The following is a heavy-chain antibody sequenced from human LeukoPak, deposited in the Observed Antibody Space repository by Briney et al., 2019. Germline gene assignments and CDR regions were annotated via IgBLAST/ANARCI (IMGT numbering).Heavy chain of an antibody. D-gene: IGHD5-18*01. CDR1: GFTFSSYW. CDR3: ARVVDTHFDY. J-gene: IGHJ4*02. CDR2: IKSDGSTT. Sequence: GGSLRLSCAASGFTFSSYWIHWVRHAPGKGLVWVSRIKSDGSTTTYADSVKGRFTISRDNAKNTLYLQMNSLRAEDTAVYYCARVVDTHFDYWGQGTLVTVSS. V-gene: IGHV3-74*01.